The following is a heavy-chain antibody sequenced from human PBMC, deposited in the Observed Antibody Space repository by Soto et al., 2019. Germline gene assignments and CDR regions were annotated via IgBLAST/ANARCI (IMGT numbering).Heavy chain of an antibody. V-gene: IGHV4-59*01. CDR3: ARYSSGWNNWFDP. CDR1: GGSISSYY. D-gene: IGHD6-19*01. J-gene: IGHJ5*02. CDR2: IYYSGST. Sequence: PSETLSLTCTVSGGSISSYYWSWIRQPPGKGLEWIGYIYYSGSTNYNPSLKSRVTISVDTSKNQLSLKLSSVTAADTATYYCARYSSGWNNWFDPWGLGTLVTVSS.